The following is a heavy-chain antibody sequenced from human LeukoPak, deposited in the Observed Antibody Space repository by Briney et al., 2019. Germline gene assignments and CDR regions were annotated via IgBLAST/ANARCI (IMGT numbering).Heavy chain of an antibody. CDR1: GLTLTTYS. CDR3: AREDRVVSGRAAVGTKAFDI. V-gene: IGHV3-48*02. Sequence: VRSLRLSCAASGLTLTTYSMTSVRQAPGPRLGWVSYISSSSITIFYADSLTCRFTISRDNAKNSLFLQMNSLRDEDTAVYYCAREDRVVSGRAAVGTKAFDIWGQGTMVTVST. J-gene: IGHJ3*02. CDR2: ISSSSITI. D-gene: IGHD6-13*01.